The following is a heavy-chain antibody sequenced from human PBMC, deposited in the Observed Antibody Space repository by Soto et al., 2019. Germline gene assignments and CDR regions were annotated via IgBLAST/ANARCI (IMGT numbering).Heavy chain of an antibody. D-gene: IGHD3-22*01. CDR2: INHSGRV. J-gene: IGHJ5*01. V-gene: IGHV4-34*01. CDR3: STRAYDTNGYYRFDP. Sequence: ETRSLTSVDDGGCLSGHSWTWIRQSPGKGLEWIGDINHSGRVNYSPSLKSRVTISLDTSKNQFSLTLSAVTAADTAMYYCSTRAYDTNGYYRFDPWGQGTLVTVSS. CDR1: GGCLSGHS.